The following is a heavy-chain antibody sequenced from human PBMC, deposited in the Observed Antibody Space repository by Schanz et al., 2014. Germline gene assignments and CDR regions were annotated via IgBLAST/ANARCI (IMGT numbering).Heavy chain of an antibody. CDR2: IYYSGST. CDR3: ARARFTGYYMDV. V-gene: IGHV4-59*01. J-gene: IGHJ6*02. CDR1: GDSISGSY. Sequence: QVQLQESGPGLVKPSETLSLTCTVSGDSISGSYWSWIRQPPGKGLEWIGYIYYSGSTDYNPSLKSRVTMSVDTSKNQFSLKLSSVTAEDTAVYYCARARFTGYYMDVWGQGTAVTVSS. D-gene: IGHD3-9*01.